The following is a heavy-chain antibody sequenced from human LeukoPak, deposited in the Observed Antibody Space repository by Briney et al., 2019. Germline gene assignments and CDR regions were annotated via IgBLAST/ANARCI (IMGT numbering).Heavy chain of an antibody. CDR1: GGTFSSYA. V-gene: IGHV1-69*13. J-gene: IGHJ6*03. CDR3: ARSYDCSSTSCPIYYYYYMDV. D-gene: IGHD2-2*01. Sequence: ASVKVSCKASGGTFSSYAISWVRQAPGQGLEWMGGIIPIFGTANYAQKFQGRVTITADESTSTAYMELSGLRSEDTAVYYCARSYDCSSTSCPIYYYYYMDVWGKGTTVTISS. CDR2: IIPIFGTA.